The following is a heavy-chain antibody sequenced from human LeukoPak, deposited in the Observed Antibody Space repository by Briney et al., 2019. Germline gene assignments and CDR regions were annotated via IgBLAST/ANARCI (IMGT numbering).Heavy chain of an antibody. Sequence: SQTLSLTCAISEYSVSSNSAAWNWIRQSPSRGLEWLGGTYYRSKWYYDYAVSVKSRITINPDTSKNQFSLQLNSVTPEDTAVYYCARGPQLVDYYYIDVWGKGTTATVSS. D-gene: IGHD6-13*01. V-gene: IGHV6-1*01. J-gene: IGHJ6*03. CDR3: ARGPQLVDYYYIDV. CDR1: EYSVSSNSAA. CDR2: TYYRSKWYY.